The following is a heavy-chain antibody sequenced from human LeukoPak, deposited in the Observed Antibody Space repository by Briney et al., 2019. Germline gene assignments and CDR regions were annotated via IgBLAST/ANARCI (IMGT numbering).Heavy chain of an antibody. J-gene: IGHJ6*03. Sequence: GGSLRLSCAASGFTFSSYGMHWVRQDPGKGLEWVAFIRYDGSNKYYADSVKGRFTISRDNSKNTLYLQMNSLRAEDTAVYYCAKDRERVVPAAIGYQLNYYYYMDVWGKGTTVTVSS. CDR1: GFTFSSYG. CDR2: IRYDGSNK. D-gene: IGHD2-2*01. CDR3: AKDRERVVPAAIGYQLNYYYYMDV. V-gene: IGHV3-30*02.